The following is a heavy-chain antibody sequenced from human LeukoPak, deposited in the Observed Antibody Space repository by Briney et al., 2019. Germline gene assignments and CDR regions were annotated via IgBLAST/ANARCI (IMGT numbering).Heavy chain of an antibody. J-gene: IGHJ3*02. CDR3: ASGTVLLGSQHDAFDI. Sequence: ASVKVSCKASGGTFSSYAISWVRQAPGQGLEWMGGIIPIFGTENYAQKFQGRVTITADESTSTAYMELSSLRSEDTAVYYCASGTVLLGSQHDAFDIWGQGTMVTVSS. CDR1: GGTFSSYA. V-gene: IGHV1-69*01. CDR2: IIPIFGTE. D-gene: IGHD3-10*01.